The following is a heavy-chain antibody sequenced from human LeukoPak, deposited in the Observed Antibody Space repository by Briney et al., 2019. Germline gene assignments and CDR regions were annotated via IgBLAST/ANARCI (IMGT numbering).Heavy chain of an antibody. V-gene: IGHV3-30*03. J-gene: IGHJ4*02. D-gene: IGHD3-10*01. CDR2: ISYDGSNK. CDR3: ASHRWLYYYGSGSSLDY. CDR1: EFTFNTYG. Sequence: GGSLRLSCAASEFTFNTYGMHWVRQAPGKGLEWVAVISYDGSNKYYADSVKGRFTISRDNSKNTLYLQMNSLRAEDTAVYYCASHRWLYYYGSGSSLDYWGQGTLVTVSS.